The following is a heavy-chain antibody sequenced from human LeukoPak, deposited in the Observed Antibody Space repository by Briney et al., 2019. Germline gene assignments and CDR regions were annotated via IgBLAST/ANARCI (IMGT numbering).Heavy chain of an antibody. CDR3: ARTDTSGWSRPLDC. Sequence: PGGSLRLSCAASGFTFSRYALHWVRQAPGKGLEWVAVISFDGSNKYYAGSVEGRFTISRDNYNNTLLLQMNSLRAEDTAVYYCARTDTSGWSRPLDCWGQGTLVTVSS. CDR2: ISFDGSNK. CDR1: GFTFSRYA. J-gene: IGHJ4*02. D-gene: IGHD6-19*01. V-gene: IGHV3-30-3*01.